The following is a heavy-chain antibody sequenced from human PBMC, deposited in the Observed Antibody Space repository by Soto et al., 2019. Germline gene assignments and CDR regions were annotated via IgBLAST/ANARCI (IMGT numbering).Heavy chain of an antibody. V-gene: IGHV1-2*04. D-gene: IGHD6-13*01. CDR1: GYTFTGYY. Sequence: QVQLVQSGAEVKKPGASVKVSCKASGYTFTGYYMHWVRQAPGQGLVWMGWINPNSGGTNYAQKFQGWVTMTRDTSISIAYMELSRLRSDDTAVYYCARPTGLNSSSWPDPFDYWGQGTLVTVSS. J-gene: IGHJ4*02. CDR2: INPNSGGT. CDR3: ARPTGLNSSSWPDPFDY.